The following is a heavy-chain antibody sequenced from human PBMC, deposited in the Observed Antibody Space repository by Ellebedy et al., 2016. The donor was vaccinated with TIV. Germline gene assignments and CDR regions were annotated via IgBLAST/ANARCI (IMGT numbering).Heavy chain of an antibody. V-gene: IGHV1-46*01. CDR3: ARLWFGEFQLPYYYGMDV. CDR1: GYTFTSYY. J-gene: IGHJ6*02. CDR2: INPSGGST. D-gene: IGHD3-10*01. Sequence: ASVKVSCXASGYTFTSYYMHWVRQAPGQGLEWMGIINPSGGSTNYAQKFQGRVTITADESTSTAYMELSSLRSEDTAVYYCARLWFGEFQLPYYYGMDVWGQGTTVTVSS.